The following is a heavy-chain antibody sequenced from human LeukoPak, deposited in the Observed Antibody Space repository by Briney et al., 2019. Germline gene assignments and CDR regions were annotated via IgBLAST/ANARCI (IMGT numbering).Heavy chain of an antibody. Sequence: SETLSLTCTVSGGSISAYYWNWIRQPPGKGLEWIGYIYYSGSTSYNPSLKSRVTISVDTSKNQFSLKLSSVTAADTAVYYCARALTGRGGSDYWGQGTLVTVSS. CDR3: ARALTGRGGSDY. J-gene: IGHJ4*02. CDR1: GGSISAYY. D-gene: IGHD3-9*01. V-gene: IGHV4-59*01. CDR2: IYYSGST.